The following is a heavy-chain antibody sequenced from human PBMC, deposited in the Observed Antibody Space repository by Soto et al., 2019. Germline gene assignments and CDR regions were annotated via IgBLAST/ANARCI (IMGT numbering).Heavy chain of an antibody. CDR1: GFTFSYYY. Sequence: PGGSLRLSCAASGFTFSYYYMSWIRQAPGKGLEWVSYISSSGSTIYYADSVKGRFTISRDNAKNSLYLQMNSLRAEDTAVYYCARDQQRDGYKPKAFDPWGQGTLVTV. D-gene: IGHD5-12*01. J-gene: IGHJ5*02. CDR3: ARDQQRDGYKPKAFDP. V-gene: IGHV3-11*01. CDR2: ISSSGSTI.